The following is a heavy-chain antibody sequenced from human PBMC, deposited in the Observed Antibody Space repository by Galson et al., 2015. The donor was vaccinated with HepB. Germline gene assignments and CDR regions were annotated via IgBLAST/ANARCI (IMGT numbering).Heavy chain of an antibody. CDR3: ARGGHGGNSFSFDY. J-gene: IGHJ4*02. Sequence: SLRLSCAAPGFTVSSNYMSWVRQAPGKGLEWVSVIYSAGSTYYADSVKGRCTISRDNSKNTLYLQMNSLRAEDTAVYYCARGGHGGNSFSFDYWGQGTLVTVSS. CDR2: IYSAGST. V-gene: IGHV3-66*02. CDR1: GFTVSSNY. D-gene: IGHD4-23*01.